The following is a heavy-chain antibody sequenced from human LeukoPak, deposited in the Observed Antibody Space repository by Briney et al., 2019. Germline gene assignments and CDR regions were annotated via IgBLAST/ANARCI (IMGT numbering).Heavy chain of an antibody. V-gene: IGHV3-30*02. Sequence: GGSLRLSCAASGFTFSSYGMHWVRQAPGKGLEWVAFIRYDGSNKYYADSVKGRFTISRDNSKNTLYLQMNSLRAEDTAVYYCATGVRGYNSALDYWGQGTLVTVSP. D-gene: IGHD6-19*01. CDR1: GFTFSSYG. CDR3: ATGVRGYNSALDY. CDR2: IRYDGSNK. J-gene: IGHJ4*02.